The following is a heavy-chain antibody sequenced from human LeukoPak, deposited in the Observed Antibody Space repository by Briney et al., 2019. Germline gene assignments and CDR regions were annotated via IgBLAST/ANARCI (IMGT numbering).Heavy chain of an antibody. D-gene: IGHD1-14*01. CDR3: AGAVPENKTIRPGYFDY. Sequence: SVKVSCKASGGTFSSYAISWVRQAPGQGLEWMGRIIPILGIANYAQKFQGRVTITADKSTRTAYMELSSLRSEDTAVYYCAGAVPENKTIRPGYFDYWGQGTLVTVSS. V-gene: IGHV1-69*04. CDR1: GGTFSSYA. CDR2: IIPILGIA. J-gene: IGHJ4*02.